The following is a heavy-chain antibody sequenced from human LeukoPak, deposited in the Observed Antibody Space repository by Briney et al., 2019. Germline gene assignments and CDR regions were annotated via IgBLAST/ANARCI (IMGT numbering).Heavy chain of an antibody. Sequence: PGGSLRPSCAASGFTFSSYAMHWVRQAPGKGLEWVAVISYDGSNKYYADSVKGRFTISRDNSKNTLYLQMNSLRAEDTAVYYCARSMAGFWSGYYKTETDFDYWGQGTLVTVSS. CDR1: GFTFSSYA. J-gene: IGHJ4*02. D-gene: IGHD3-3*01. CDR3: ARSMAGFWSGYYKTETDFDY. V-gene: IGHV3-30-3*01. CDR2: ISYDGSNK.